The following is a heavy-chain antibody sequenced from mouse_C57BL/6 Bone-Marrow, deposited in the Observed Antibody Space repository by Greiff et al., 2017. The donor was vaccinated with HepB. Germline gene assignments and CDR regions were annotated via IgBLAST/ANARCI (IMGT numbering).Heavy chain of an antibody. J-gene: IGHJ1*03. Sequence: EVQLQQSGPELVKPGASVKISCKASGYTFTDYYMNWVKQSHGKSLEWIGDINPNNGGTSYNQKFKGKATLTVDKSSSTAYMELRSLTSEDSAVYYCGKGITTVVEGYFDVWGTGTTVTVSS. CDR3: GKGITTVVEGYFDV. V-gene: IGHV1-26*01. CDR1: GYTFTDYY. CDR2: INPNNGGT. D-gene: IGHD1-1*01.